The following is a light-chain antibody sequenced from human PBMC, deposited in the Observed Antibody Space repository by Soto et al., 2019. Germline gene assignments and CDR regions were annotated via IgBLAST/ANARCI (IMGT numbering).Light chain of an antibody. J-gene: IGKJ4*01. Sequence: ESVLTQSLGTLSLSPGERATLSCRASQSITSDFLAWYQQKPGQAPRLLIYGASSRATGIPGRFSGSGSGTDFTLSISRLEPEDFAVYYCQHYDRYPPTFGGGTKVEIK. CDR3: QHYDRYPPT. CDR1: QSITSDF. CDR2: GAS. V-gene: IGKV3-20*01.